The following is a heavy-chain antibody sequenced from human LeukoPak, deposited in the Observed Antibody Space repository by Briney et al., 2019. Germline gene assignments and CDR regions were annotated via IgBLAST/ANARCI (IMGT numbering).Heavy chain of an antibody. J-gene: IGHJ4*02. CDR3: AKRGAEVGATVAPGDY. CDR2: ISSSSTTI. CDR1: GFTFSSYS. V-gene: IGHV3-48*01. D-gene: IGHD1-26*01. Sequence: QAGGSLRLSCAASGFTFSSYSMMWVRQAPGKGLEWVSYISSSSTTIHYADSVKGRFTISRDNAKNSVYLQMNSLRAEDTAVYYCAKRGAEVGATVAPGDYWGQGTLVTVSS.